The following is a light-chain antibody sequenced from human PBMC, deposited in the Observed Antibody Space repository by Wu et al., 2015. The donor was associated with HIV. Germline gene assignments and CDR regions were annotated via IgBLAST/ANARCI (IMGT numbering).Light chain of an antibody. Sequence: ETVLTQSPATLSLSPGERATLSCRASQSVDSQLAWYQQKPGQAPRLLIYDASKRVTGIPARFSGSGSGTDFTLTISSLEPEDFAVYYCQQRNNWLTFGGGPRWRSN. CDR3: QQRNNWLT. CDR2: DAS. V-gene: IGKV3-11*01. J-gene: IGKJ4*01. CDR1: QSVDSQ.